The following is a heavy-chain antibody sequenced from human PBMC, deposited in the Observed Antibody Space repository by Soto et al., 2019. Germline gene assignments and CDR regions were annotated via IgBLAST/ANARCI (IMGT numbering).Heavy chain of an antibody. J-gene: IGHJ4*02. D-gene: IGHD2-15*01. CDR3: ARGDCSGGTCLPFDY. CDR2: INSDGSSR. V-gene: IGHV3-74*01. Sequence: GGSLRLSCAASGFSFSSYWMHWVRQPPGKGPVWVSRINSDGSSRNYADSVKGRFTISRDNAKNTLYLQMNSLKAEDTAVYYCARGDCSGGTCLPFDYWGQGTLVTVSS. CDR1: GFSFSSYW.